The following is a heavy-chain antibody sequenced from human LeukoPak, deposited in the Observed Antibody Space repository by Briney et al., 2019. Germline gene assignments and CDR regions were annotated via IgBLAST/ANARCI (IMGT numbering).Heavy chain of an antibody. CDR2: IIPIFGTA. J-gene: IGHJ4*02. D-gene: IGHD3-3*01. CDR1: GGTFSSYA. V-gene: IGHV1-69*06. Sequence: ASVKVSCKASGGTFSSYAISWVRQAPGQGLEWMGGIIPIFGTANYAQKLQGRVTITADNSTGTAYMELSSLRSEDTAVYYCARGRFLEWYPTQNYFDYWGQGTLVTVSS. CDR3: ARGRFLEWYPTQNYFDY.